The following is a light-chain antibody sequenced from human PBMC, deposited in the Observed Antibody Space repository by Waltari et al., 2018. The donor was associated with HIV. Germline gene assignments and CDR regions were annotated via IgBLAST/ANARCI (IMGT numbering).Light chain of an antibody. CDR1: SSDVGAYNY. CDR3: SSYTSSSSRV. CDR2: EVS. V-gene: IGLV2-14*01. J-gene: IGLJ2*01. Sequence: QSALTQPASVSGSPGQSITISCTGTSSDVGAYNYVSWYQQHPGKAPKLLIFEVSNRPSGVPNRFSGSKSGNTASLAISGLQAEDEADYCSSYTSSSSRVFGGGTKLTVL.